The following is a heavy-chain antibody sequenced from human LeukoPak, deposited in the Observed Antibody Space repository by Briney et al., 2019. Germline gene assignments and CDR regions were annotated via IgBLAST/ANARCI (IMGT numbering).Heavy chain of an antibody. J-gene: IGHJ4*02. D-gene: IGHD5-12*01. CDR3: ARGGGYASPIGY. CDR2: IYHSGST. V-gene: IGHV4-59*01. CDR1: GGSISTYY. Sequence: SETLSLTCTLSGGSISTYYWSWIRQPPGTGLEWIGYIYHSGSTNYNPSLKSRVTIPVDTSKNQFSLKLSSVTAADTAVYYCARGGGYASPIGYWGQGALVTVSS.